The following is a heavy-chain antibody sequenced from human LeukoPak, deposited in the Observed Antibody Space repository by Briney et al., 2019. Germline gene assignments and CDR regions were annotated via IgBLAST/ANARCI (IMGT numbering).Heavy chain of an antibody. CDR2: VNGRGATT. D-gene: IGHD7-27*01. Sequence: GGSLRLSCAASGFASGFTFSDYAVSWVRQAPGKGPEWVASVNGRGATTYYADSVRGRFTISRDNSKNTLYLQMISLGADDTAVYFCAKAPATGEGYYFYYMDVWGKGTTVTVSS. V-gene: IGHV3-23*01. CDR3: AKAPATGEGYYFYYMDV. J-gene: IGHJ6*03. CDR1: GFTFSDYA.